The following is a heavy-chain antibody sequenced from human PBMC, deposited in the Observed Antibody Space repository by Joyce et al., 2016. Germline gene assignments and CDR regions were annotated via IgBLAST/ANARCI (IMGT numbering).Heavy chain of an antibody. J-gene: IGHJ4*02. CDR2: VNGYGIST. Sequence: EVQLVESGGGLVQPGGSLRLSCAASGFTCPVYWLHWVRQSPGKGLVWISRVNGYGISTTYADSVMGRFTISRDNAKNTLYLQMNSLRVEGTAVYYCARGMGLEGSWAPDYWGQGTLVAVSS. CDR1: GFTCPVYW. D-gene: IGHD1-26*01. CDR3: ARGMGLEGSWAPDY. V-gene: IGHV3-74*01.